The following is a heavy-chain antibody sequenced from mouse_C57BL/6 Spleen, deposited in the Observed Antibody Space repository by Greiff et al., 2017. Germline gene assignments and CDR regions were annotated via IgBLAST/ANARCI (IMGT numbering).Heavy chain of an antibody. CDR3: ARDGISDYAMDY. CDR2: ISDGGSYT. V-gene: IGHV5-4*01. Sequence: DVKLVESGGGLVKPGGSLKLSCAASGFTFSSYAMSWVRQTPEKRLEWVATISDGGSYTYYPDNVKGRFTISRDNAKNNLYLQRSHLKSEDTAMYYCARDGISDYAMDYWGQGTSVTVSS. D-gene: IGHD4-1*01. J-gene: IGHJ4*01. CDR1: GFTFSSYA.